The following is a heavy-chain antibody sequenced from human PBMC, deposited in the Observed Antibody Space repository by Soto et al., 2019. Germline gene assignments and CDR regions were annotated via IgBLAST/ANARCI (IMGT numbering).Heavy chain of an antibody. CDR3: ARGWYSSSWPPPYHYYYMDV. CDR1: GGPISSYY. D-gene: IGHD6-13*01. J-gene: IGHJ6*03. V-gene: IGHV4-59*08. CDR2: IYYSGST. Sequence: PSETLSLTCTVSGGPISSYYWSWIRQPPGKGLEWIGYIYYSGSTNYNPSLKSRVTISVDTSKNQFSLKLSSVTAADTAVYYCARGWYSSSWPPPYHYYYMDVWGKGTTVTVSS.